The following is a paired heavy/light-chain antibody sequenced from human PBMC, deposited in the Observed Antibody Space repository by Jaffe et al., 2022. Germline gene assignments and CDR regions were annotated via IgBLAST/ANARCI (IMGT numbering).Light chain of an antibody. J-gene: IGLJ2*01. CDR2: QVT. Sequence: QSALTQPASVSGSPGQSITISCTGTSSDVGGYNYVSWFQQHPGKAPKLMIYQVTNRPSGVSNRFSGSKSGNTASLTISGLQAEDEADYYCSSYTISSTVVFGGGTKLTVL. CDR3: SSYTISSTVV. V-gene: IGLV2-14*01. CDR1: SSDVGGYNY.
Heavy chain of an antibody. CDR1: GYTVAPYS. D-gene: IGHD5-12*01. CDR2: INTNTGNP. Sequence: QVQLVQSGSELKKPGASVKVSCKASGYTVAPYSMNWVRQAPGQGLEWMGWINTNTGNPAYAQGFTGRFVFSLDTSVSTAYLQISSLKAEDTAVYYCVRDVNIVNFDYWGQGTLVTVSS. CDR3: VRDVNIVNFDY. V-gene: IGHV7-4-1*02. J-gene: IGHJ4*02.